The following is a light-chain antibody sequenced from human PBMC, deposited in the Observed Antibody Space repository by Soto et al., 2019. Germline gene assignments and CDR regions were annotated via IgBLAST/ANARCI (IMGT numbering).Light chain of an antibody. CDR1: SSDVGGYNY. J-gene: IGLJ2*01. Sequence: QSALTRPASVSGSPGQSITISCTGTSSDVGGYNYVSWYQQHPGKAPKLMIYDVHHRPSGVSDRFSGSKSGNTASLTISGLQADDEADYYCASYTSGSTLEVFGGGTQLTVL. CDR3: ASYTSGSTLEV. CDR2: DVH. V-gene: IGLV2-14*01.